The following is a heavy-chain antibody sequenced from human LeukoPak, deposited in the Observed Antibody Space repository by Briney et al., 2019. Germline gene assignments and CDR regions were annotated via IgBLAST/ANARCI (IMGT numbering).Heavy chain of an antibody. CDR1: GYSISSGYY. CDR3: ARTWSRRDRAFDI. Sequence: PSETLSLTCTVSGYSISSGYYWGWIRQPPGEGLEWIGSIYHSGSTYYNPSLKSRVTISVDTSKNQFSLKLSSVTAADTAVYYCARTWSRRDRAFDIWGQGTMVTVSS. D-gene: IGHD2-15*01. CDR2: IYHSGST. V-gene: IGHV4-38-2*02. J-gene: IGHJ3*02.